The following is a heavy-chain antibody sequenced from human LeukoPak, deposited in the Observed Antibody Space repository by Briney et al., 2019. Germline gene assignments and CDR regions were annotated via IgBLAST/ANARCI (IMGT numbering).Heavy chain of an antibody. CDR3: VSGISLSHWHYFDY. V-gene: IGHV1-3*01. CDR2: ISAGSGNT. D-gene: IGHD2-15*01. Sequence: ASVKVSCKASGYTFTNYAMHWVRQAPGQRIEWLGWISAGSGNTKYSQKFQGRVTITRDTSASTAYIELSGLRSEDTALYYCVSGISLSHWHYFDYWGQGTLVTVSS. CDR1: GYTFTNYA. J-gene: IGHJ4*02.